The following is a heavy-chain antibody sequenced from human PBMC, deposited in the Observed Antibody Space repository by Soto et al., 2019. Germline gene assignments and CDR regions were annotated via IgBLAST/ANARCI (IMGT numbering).Heavy chain of an antibody. Sequence: EVQLVESGGGLVRPGGSLRLSCAASGFTFSYYWMHWVRQAPGKGLVWVSRIHSDGSSTTYADFVKGRFIISRDNARNTVDLQMKSVRVEDTAVDYCAGGDRGAFDLWGQGTVVTVSS. D-gene: IGHD1-26*01. J-gene: IGHJ3*01. CDR3: AGGDRGAFDL. CDR2: IHSDGSST. CDR1: GFTFSYYW. V-gene: IGHV3-74*01.